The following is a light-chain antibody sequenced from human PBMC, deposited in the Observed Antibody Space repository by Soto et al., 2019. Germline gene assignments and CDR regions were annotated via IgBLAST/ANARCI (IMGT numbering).Light chain of an antibody. J-gene: IGLJ1*01. CDR2: SNN. CDR1: SSNIGSNT. CDR3: AAWDDSLNGYV. Sequence: QSVLTQPPSASGTPGQRVTISCSVSSSNIGSNTVNWYQQLPGTAPKLLIYSNNQRPSGVPDRFSGSKSGTSASLAISGLQSGDEAVYYCAAWDDSLNGYVFGTGTKATVL. V-gene: IGLV1-44*01.